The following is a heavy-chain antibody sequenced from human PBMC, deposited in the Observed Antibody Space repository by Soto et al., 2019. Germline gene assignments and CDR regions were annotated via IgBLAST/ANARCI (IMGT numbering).Heavy chain of an antibody. CDR1: GFTFSSFW. Sequence: GGSLRLSCAASGFTFSSFWMSWVRQAPGKVLEWVANIKTDGSETHYVDSVKGRFTISRDNPKTSLFLQMNSLRVEDTAVYFCTSDRYPRFYHGSGSYPYYWGQGTPVTVSS. CDR2: IKTDGSET. CDR3: TSDRYPRFYHGSGSYPYY. J-gene: IGHJ4*02. V-gene: IGHV3-7*03. D-gene: IGHD3-10*01.